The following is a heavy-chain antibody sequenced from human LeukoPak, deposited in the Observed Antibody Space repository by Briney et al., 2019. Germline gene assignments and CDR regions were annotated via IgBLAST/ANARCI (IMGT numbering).Heavy chain of an antibody. CDR1: GGTFSCYA. CDR3: ARGQDIVATSPFDY. V-gene: IGHV1-69*05. Sequence: SVKLSCKAAGGTFSCYAISWWRQAPGQGLEWMGGIIAIFGTANYAQKFQGRVTITTDESTSSGYMELGSLRSEDTAVYYCARGQDIVATSPFDYWGQGTLVTVSS. CDR2: IIAIFGTA. J-gene: IGHJ4*02. D-gene: IGHD5-12*01.